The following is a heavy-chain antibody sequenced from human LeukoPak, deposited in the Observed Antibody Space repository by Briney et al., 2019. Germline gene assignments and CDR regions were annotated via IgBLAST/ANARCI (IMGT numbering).Heavy chain of an antibody. J-gene: IGHJ4*02. V-gene: IGHV3-53*01. CDR3: ARTVSGWPDY. CDR2: IYSDGTT. CDR1: GFTVNSNY. Sequence: PGGSLRLSCAASGFTVNSNYMSWVRQAPGKGLEWVAVIYSDGTTYHAASVKGRFTISRDDSKNTLHLQMNSLRAEDSAVYYCARTVSGWPDYWGQGTLVTVSS. D-gene: IGHD6-19*01.